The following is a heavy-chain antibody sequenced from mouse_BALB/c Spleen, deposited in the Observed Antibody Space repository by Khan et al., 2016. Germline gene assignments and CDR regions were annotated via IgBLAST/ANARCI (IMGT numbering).Heavy chain of an antibody. CDR1: GFTFSSYA. CDR2: ISSGGNT. V-gene: IGHV5-6-5*01. D-gene: IGHD1-1*01. Sequence: EVELVESGGGLVKPGGSLKLSCAASGFTFSSYAMSWVRQTPEKRLEWVASISSGGNTFYPDSLKGRFTISRDNARNILHLQMSSLRSGETAMYYCTRGVTTVVDYFDYWGQGTTLTVSS. CDR3: TRGVTTVVDYFDY. J-gene: IGHJ2*01.